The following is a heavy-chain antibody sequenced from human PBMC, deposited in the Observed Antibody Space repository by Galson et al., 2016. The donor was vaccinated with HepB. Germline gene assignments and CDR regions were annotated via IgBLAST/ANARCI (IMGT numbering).Heavy chain of an antibody. J-gene: IGHJ4*01. V-gene: IGHV3-30*04. Sequence: SLRLSCAASGFRFGTYAMHWVRQAPGKGLEWVAGISNDGNNKYYIDSAKGRFNISRDNFRNTLYLQLSSLRAEDTGVYYCARDGGAAWIQLWFDNWGHGTVVTVSP. CDR2: ISNDGNNK. D-gene: IGHD5-18*01. CDR1: GFRFGTYA. CDR3: ARDGGAAWIQLWFDN.